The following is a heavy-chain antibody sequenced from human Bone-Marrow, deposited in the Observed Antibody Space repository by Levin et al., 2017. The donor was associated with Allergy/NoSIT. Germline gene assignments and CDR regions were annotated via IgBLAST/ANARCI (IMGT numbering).Heavy chain of an antibody. Sequence: GESLKISCKGSGDSFNRHWIGWVRQMPGKGLEWMGIIYPGDSDTRYSPSFQGQVTISADKSITTAYLQWTTLKASDTATYYCARHLGYCSSSSCSSFDYWGQGTLITVSS. CDR1: GDSFNRHW. J-gene: IGHJ4*02. V-gene: IGHV5-51*01. D-gene: IGHD2-15*01. CDR2: IYPGDSDT. CDR3: ARHLGYCSSSSCSSFDY.